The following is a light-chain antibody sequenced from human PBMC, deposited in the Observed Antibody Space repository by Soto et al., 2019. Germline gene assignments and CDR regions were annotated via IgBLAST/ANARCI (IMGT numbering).Light chain of an antibody. Sequence: QSALTQPPSASGSPGQSVTISFTGTSSDIGGYNYVSWYQQHPGKAPKLIIYEVSKRPSGVPDRFSGSKSGNTASLTVSGLQAEDEADYYCTSYAGSNNVVFAGGTKLTVL. V-gene: IGLV2-8*01. CDR2: EVS. J-gene: IGLJ3*02. CDR3: TSYAGSNNVV. CDR1: SSDIGGYNY.